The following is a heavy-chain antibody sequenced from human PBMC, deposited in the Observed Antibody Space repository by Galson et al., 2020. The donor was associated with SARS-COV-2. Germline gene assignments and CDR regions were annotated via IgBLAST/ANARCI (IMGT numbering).Heavy chain of an antibody. Sequence: SETLSLTCTVSGGSISSSSYYWGWIRQPPGKGLEWIGSIYYSGSTYYNPSLKSRVTISVDTSKNQFSLKLSSVTAADTAVYYCARGARVATIRINWFDPWGQGTLVTVSS. CDR1: GGSISSSSYY. D-gene: IGHD5-12*01. V-gene: IGHV4-39*07. J-gene: IGHJ5*02. CDR3: ARGARVATIRINWFDP. CDR2: IYYSGST.